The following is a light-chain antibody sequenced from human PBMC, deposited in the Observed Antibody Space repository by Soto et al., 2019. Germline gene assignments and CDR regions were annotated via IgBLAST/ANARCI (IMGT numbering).Light chain of an antibody. CDR1: QSISSW. CDR3: QQSYSTPIT. Sequence: DIQMTQSPSTLSASVGDRVTITCRASQSISSWLAWYQQKPGRAPKFLIYDASSLESGVPSRFSGSGSGTDFTLTISSLQPEDFATYYCQQSYSTPITFGQGTQLEIK. CDR2: DAS. V-gene: IGKV1-5*01. J-gene: IGKJ5*01.